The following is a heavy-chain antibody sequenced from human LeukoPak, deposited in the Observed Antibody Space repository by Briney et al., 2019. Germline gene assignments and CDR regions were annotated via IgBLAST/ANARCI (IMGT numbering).Heavy chain of an antibody. D-gene: IGHD2-8*01. CDR1: GFTVSSNY. J-gene: IGHJ6*03. CDR2: ISYDGSNK. V-gene: IGHV3-30*18. CDR3: ANGYCTNGVCYPYYYYYMDV. Sequence: GGSLRLSCAASGFTVSSNYMSWVRQAPGKGLEWVAVISYDGSNKYYADSVKGRFTISRDNSKNTLYLQMNSLGAEDTAVYYCANGYCTNGVCYPYYYYYMDVWGKGTTVTVSS.